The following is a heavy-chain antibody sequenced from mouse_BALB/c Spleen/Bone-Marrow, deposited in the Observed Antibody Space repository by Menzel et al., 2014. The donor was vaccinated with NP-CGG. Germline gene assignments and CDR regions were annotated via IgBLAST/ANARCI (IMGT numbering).Heavy chain of an antibody. D-gene: IGHD1-1*01. V-gene: IGHV14-1*02. Sequence: VQLQQSGAELVRPGALVKLSCKASGFNIKDCYMHWVKQRPEQGLEWIGWIDPENGNTIYDPKFQGKASITADTSSNTAYLQLSSLTSEDTAVYYCASYYGSSYDYFDNWGQGTTLTVSS. CDR1: GFNIKDCY. CDR3: ASYYGSSYDYFDN. CDR2: IDPENGNT. J-gene: IGHJ2*01.